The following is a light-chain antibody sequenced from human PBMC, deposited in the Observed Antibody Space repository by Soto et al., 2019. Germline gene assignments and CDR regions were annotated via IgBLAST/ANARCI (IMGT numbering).Light chain of an antibody. CDR1: NRDVGGYNY. Sequence: QSALTQPASVSGSPGQSITISCTGTNRDVGGYNYVSWYQQHPGKVPKLMIFDVSNRPSEVSDRFSGSRSGNTASLTISGLQAEDEAEYYCSSYTSSSTVVFGGGTKLTVL. V-gene: IGLV2-14*01. CDR2: DVS. J-gene: IGLJ2*01. CDR3: SSYTSSSTVV.